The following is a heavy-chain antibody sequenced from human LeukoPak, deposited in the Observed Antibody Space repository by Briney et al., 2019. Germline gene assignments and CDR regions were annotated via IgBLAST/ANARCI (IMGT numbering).Heavy chain of an antibody. V-gene: IGHV3-23*01. CDR3: AKVGKTENYYGSGRFSYYYYMDV. Sequence: GGSLRLSCAASGFTFSSYAMSWVRKAPGKGLEWVSAISGSGGSTYYADSVKGRFTISRDNSKNTLYLQMNSLRAEDTAVYYCAKVGKTENYYGSGRFSYYYYMDVWGKGTTVTISS. CDR1: GFTFSSYA. J-gene: IGHJ6*03. D-gene: IGHD3-10*01. CDR2: ISGSGGST.